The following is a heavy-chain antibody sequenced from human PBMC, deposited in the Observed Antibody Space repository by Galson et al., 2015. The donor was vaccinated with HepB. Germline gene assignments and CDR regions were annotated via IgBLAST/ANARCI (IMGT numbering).Heavy chain of an antibody. CDR1: GFTFSSYE. J-gene: IGHJ4*02. D-gene: IGHD5-24*01. CDR2: ISSSGSTI. V-gene: IGHV3-48*03. CDR3: ASGDGYSDFDY. Sequence: SLRLSCAASGFTFSSYEMNWVRQAPGKGLEWVSYISSSGSTIYYADSVKGRFTISRDNAKNSLYLQMNSLRAEDTAVYYCASGDGYSDFDYWGQGTLVTVSS.